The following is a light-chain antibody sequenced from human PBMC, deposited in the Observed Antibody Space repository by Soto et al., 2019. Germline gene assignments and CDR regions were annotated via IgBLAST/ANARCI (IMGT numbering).Light chain of an antibody. J-gene: IGKJ1*01. CDR1: QSVSSSY. CDR2: DAS. V-gene: IGKV3D-20*01. Sequence: EIVLTQSPATLSLSPGERATLSCGASQSVSSSYLAWYKQKPGLAPRLLIYDASSRATGIPDRFSGSGSGTDFTLTISRLEPEDFAVYYCQHYGSSPWTFGQGTKVEIK. CDR3: QHYGSSPWT.